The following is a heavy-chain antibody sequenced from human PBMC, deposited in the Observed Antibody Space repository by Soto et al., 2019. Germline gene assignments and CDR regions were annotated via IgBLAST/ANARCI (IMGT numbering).Heavy chain of an antibody. CDR2: IIPIFGTA. Sequence: SVKVSCKASGGTFSSYSISWVRQAPGQGLEWMGGIIPIFGTANYAQKFQGRVTITADKSTSTAYMELSSLRSEDTAVYYCARDISSSKAFDIWGRGTMVTVSS. J-gene: IGHJ3*02. CDR3: ARDISSSKAFDI. CDR1: GGTFSSYS. V-gene: IGHV1-69*06. D-gene: IGHD6-13*01.